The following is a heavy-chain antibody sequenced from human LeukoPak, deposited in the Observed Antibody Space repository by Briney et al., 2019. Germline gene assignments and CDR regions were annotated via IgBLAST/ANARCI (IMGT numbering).Heavy chain of an antibody. J-gene: IGHJ4*02. D-gene: IGHD2-15*01. CDR1: GGSFSGYY. CDR2: INHSGST. V-gene: IGHV4-34*01. Sequence: PSETLSLTCAVYGGSFSGYYWSWIRQPPGKGLEWIGEINHSGSTNYNPSLKSRVTISVDTSKNQFSLKLSSVTAADTAVYYCARGTYCSGGRCYSADFDYWGQGPLVTVSS. CDR3: ARGTYCSGGRCYSADFDY.